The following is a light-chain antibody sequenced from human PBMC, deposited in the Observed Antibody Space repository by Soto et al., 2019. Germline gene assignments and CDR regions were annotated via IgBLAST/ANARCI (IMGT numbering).Light chain of an antibody. J-gene: IGLJ3*02. V-gene: IGLV2-8*01. Sequence: QSALTQPPSAPGSPGQSVTISCTGTSSDVGGYNYVSWYQQYPGKAPKLMIYEVSKRPSGVPDRFSGSKSGKTASLTVSGLQAEDEADYYCSSYAGSNIWVFGGGTKVTVL. CDR3: SSYAGSNIWV. CDR1: SSDVGGYNY. CDR2: EVS.